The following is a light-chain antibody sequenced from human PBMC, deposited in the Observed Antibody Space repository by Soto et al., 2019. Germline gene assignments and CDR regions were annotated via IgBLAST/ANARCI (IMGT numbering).Light chain of an antibody. J-gene: IGKJ4*01. V-gene: IGKV3-11*01. Sequence: VLTQSPATLFLSPGDRATLSCRASQSVSSYLVWYRQKPGQAPRLLIYDASIRATGSPARFSGSGSGTDFTLTISSLEPEDFAVYYCQQRTNWPPNFGGGTKADIK. CDR2: DAS. CDR1: QSVSSY. CDR3: QQRTNWPPN.